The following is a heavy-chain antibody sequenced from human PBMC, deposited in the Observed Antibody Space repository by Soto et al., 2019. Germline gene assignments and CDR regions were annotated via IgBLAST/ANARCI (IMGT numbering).Heavy chain of an antibody. D-gene: IGHD2-21*01. V-gene: IGHV3-74*01. CDR1: GFTFSSYA. J-gene: IGHJ4*02. CDR3: ARLTAYYFDY. Sequence: PGGSLRLSCAASGFTFSSYAMSWVRQAPGEGLVWVSRINSDGSSTSYADSVKGRFTISRDNAKNTLYLQMNSLRADDTAVYYCARLTAYYFDYWGLGTMVTVSS. CDR2: INSDGSST.